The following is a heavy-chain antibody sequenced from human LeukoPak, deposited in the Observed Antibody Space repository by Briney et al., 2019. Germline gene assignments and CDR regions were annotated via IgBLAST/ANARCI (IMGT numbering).Heavy chain of an antibody. D-gene: IGHD6-19*01. CDR1: GFTFSSYS. CDR3: AKGGYSSGWYDWFDP. J-gene: IGHJ5*02. Sequence: GGSLRLSCAASGFTFSSYSMNWVRQAPGKGLEWVSAISGSGGSTYYADSVKGRFTISRDNSKNTLYLQMNSLRAEDTAVYYCAKGGYSSGWYDWFDPWGQGTLVTVSS. CDR2: ISGSGGST. V-gene: IGHV3-23*01.